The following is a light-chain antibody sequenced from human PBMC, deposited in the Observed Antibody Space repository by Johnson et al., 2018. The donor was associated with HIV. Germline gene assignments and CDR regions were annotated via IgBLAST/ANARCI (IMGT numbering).Light chain of an antibody. CDR3: GTGDSSMRTGF. V-gene: IGLV1-51*01. CDR1: TSNIGNNY. Sequence: QSVLTQPPSVSAAPGQKVTISCSGSTSNIGNNYVSWYQQPPGTAPKLLIYDNSKRPSGIPDRFSRSKSGTSATLRITGLQTGDEADYYSGTGDSSMRTGFFGTGTKVTVL. J-gene: IGLJ1*01. CDR2: DNS.